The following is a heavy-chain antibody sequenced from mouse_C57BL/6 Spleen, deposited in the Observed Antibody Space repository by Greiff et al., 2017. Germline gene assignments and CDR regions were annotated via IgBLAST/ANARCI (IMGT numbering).Heavy chain of an antibody. Sequence: QVQLQQPGTELVKPGASVKLSCKASGYTFTSYWMHWVKQRPGQGLEWIGNINPSNGGTNYNEKFKSKDTRTVDKSSSTAYMQLSSLTSEDSAVYYCARGGWGYAMDYWGQGTSVTVSS. V-gene: IGHV1-53*01. CDR3: ARGGWGYAMDY. D-gene: IGHD1-1*02. J-gene: IGHJ4*01. CDR2: INPSNGGT. CDR1: GYTFTSYW.